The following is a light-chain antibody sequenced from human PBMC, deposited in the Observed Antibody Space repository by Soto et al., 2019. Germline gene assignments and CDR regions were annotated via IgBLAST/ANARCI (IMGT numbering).Light chain of an antibody. CDR3: GADHGSGSNVV. CDR1: SGYSNYK. Sequence: QLVLTQPPSASASLGASVTLTCTLSSGYSNYKVDWYQQRPGKGPRFVMRVGTGGIVGSKGDGIPDRFSVLGSGLNWYLTIKNIQEEDESDYHCGADHGSGSNVVFGGGTKLTVL. V-gene: IGLV9-49*01. J-gene: IGLJ2*01. CDR2: VGTGGIVG.